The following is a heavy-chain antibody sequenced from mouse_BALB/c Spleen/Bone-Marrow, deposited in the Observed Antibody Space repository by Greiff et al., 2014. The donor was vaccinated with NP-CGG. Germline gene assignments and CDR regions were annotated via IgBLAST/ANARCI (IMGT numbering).Heavy chain of an antibody. CDR1: GFTFNYYG. D-gene: IGHD3-1*01. V-gene: IGHV5-9-4*01. CDR2: ISSGGSYT. CDR3: ARDSSGYFDY. Sequence: DVQLVESGGGLVKPGGSLKLSCAASGFTFNYYGMSWVRQSPEKRLEWVAEISSGGSYTYYPDTVTGRFTISRDNAKNTLYLEMSSLRSEDTAMYYCARDSSGYFDYWGQGTTLTVSS. J-gene: IGHJ2*01.